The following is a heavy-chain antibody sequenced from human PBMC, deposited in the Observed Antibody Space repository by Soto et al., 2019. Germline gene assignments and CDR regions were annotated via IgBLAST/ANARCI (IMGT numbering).Heavy chain of an antibody. V-gene: IGHV3-21*01. Sequence: GGSLRLSCAVSGFYFNNYGINWVRQAPGKGLEWVSSVSKSDYTYYSDSVKGRFTISRDNAKNSVSLQMNSLRPEDTAVYYCAREDSIIIPAVSDFWGQGTLVTVSS. CDR1: GFYFNNYG. D-gene: IGHD2-2*01. J-gene: IGHJ4*02. CDR3: AREDSIIIPAVSDF. CDR2: VSKSDYT.